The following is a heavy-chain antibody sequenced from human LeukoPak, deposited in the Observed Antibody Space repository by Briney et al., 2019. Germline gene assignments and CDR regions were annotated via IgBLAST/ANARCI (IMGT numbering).Heavy chain of an antibody. V-gene: IGHV3-7*01. J-gene: IGHJ4*02. Sequence: GGSLRLSCVASGFTFNEFWMSWVRQAPGKGLEWVANLKENGTDKNYVDSVKGRFTISRDNAKNSLYLQMNSLRAEDTAVYYCAGGEYSSSWSFDYWGQGTLVTVSS. CDR1: GFTFNEFW. CDR2: LKENGTDK. CDR3: AGGEYSSSWSFDY. D-gene: IGHD6-13*01.